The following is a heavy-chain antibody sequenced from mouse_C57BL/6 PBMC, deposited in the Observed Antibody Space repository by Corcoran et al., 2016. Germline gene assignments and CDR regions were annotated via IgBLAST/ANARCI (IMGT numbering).Heavy chain of an antibody. V-gene: IGHV9-3*01. Sequence: QIQLVQSGPELKKPGETVKISCKASGYTFTTYGMSWVKQAPGKGLKWMGWINTYSGVPTYADDFKGRFAFSLETSASTAYLQINNLKNEDTATYFCARESNWYIDVWGTGTTVTVSS. CDR2: INTYSGVP. J-gene: IGHJ1*03. CDR1: GYTFTTYG. CDR3: ARESNWYIDV.